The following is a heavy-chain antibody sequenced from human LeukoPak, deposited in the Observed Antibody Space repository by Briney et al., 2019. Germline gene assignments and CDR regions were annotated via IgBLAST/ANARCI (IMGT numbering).Heavy chain of an antibody. V-gene: IGHV1-2*02. CDR1: GYTFTGYY. CDR3: ARDGAGYYDFWSGYYTGGLGYYYYMDV. J-gene: IGHJ6*03. D-gene: IGHD3-3*01. CDR2: INPNSGGT. Sequence: ASVKVSCKASGYTFTGYYMHWVRQAPGQGLEWMGWINPNSGGTNYAQKFQGRVTMTRDMSTSTVYMELSSLRSEDTAVYYCARDGAGYYDFWSGYYTGGLGYYYYMDVWGKGTTVTVSS.